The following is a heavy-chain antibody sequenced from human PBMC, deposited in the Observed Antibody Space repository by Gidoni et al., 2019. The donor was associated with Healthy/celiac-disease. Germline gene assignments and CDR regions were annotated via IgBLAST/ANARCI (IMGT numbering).Heavy chain of an antibody. D-gene: IGHD1-1*01. Sequence: EVQLLESGGGLVQPGGSLRLSCAASGFTFSSYAMLWVRQAPGKGLGWVSAISGRGSSTYYTESVKGRFTISRDNSKNTLYLQMNSLRAEDTAVYYCAKAQLEPEGYAFDIWGQGTMVTVSS. J-gene: IGHJ3*02. V-gene: IGHV3-23*01. CDR3: AKAQLEPEGYAFDI. CDR2: ISGRGSST. CDR1: GFTFSSYA.